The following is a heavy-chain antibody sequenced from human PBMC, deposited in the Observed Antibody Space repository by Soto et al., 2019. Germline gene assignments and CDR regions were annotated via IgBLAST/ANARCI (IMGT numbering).Heavy chain of an antibody. J-gene: IGHJ5*02. CDR2: IDWDDDK. D-gene: IGHD3-10*01. CDR1: GFSLSTSGMC. CDR3: ARTTMVRVDINPWHWVAL. V-gene: IGHV2-70*01. Sequence: SVPTLGNPTQTLTLTCTFSGFSLSTSGMCVSWIRQPPGKALEWLALIDWDDDKYYSTSLKTRLTISKDTSKNQVVLTMTNMDPADTSSYYCARTTMVRVDINPWHWVALRGQ.